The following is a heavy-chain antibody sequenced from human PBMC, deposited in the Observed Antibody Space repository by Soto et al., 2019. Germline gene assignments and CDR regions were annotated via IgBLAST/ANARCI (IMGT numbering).Heavy chain of an antibody. CDR3: AHRHRLDSGIYQGKNHWIIDY. D-gene: IGHD3-10*01. Sequence: QITLKESGPTLVKPTQTLTLTCSFSGFSLSTSGVGVAWIRQPPGKALECLALIYWDDDKRYSPSLKNRLTITKDTSKNQVVLRMTNMDPVDTATYYCAHRHRLDSGIYQGKNHWIIDYWGQGTLVTVSS. CDR1: GFSLSTSGVG. V-gene: IGHV2-5*02. J-gene: IGHJ4*02. CDR2: IYWDDDK.